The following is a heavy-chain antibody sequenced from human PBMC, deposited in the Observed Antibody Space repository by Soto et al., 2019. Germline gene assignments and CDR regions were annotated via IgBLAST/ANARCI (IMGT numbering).Heavy chain of an antibody. CDR1: GFTLSSYA. V-gene: IGHV3-23*01. CDR2: ISGSGGST. Sequence: EVQLLDSGGGLVQPGGSLRLSCAAPGFTLSSYAMNWVRQAPGKGLEWVSGISGSGGSTYYADSAKGRSTISRDHSENTFYLQMTSLRAEDTAVYYCATTRIPHSNYYGMDVWGQGTTVTVSS. J-gene: IGHJ6*02. CDR3: ATTRIPHSNYYGMDV.